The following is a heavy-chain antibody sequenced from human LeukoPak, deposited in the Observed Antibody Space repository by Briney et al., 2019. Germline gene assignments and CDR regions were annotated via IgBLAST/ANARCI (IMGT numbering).Heavy chain of an antibody. Sequence: PGGSLRLSCAASAFTFRSHGMTWVRQAPGKGLEWGSAISGSGANTYYADSAKGRFTISRDNSKNTLYLQINSLRAEDTALYYCAKLGPAGYSSAWADYWGQGTLVIVSS. J-gene: IGHJ4*02. CDR1: AFTFRSHG. CDR3: AKLGPAGYSSAWADY. CDR2: ISGSGANT. D-gene: IGHD6-19*01. V-gene: IGHV3-23*01.